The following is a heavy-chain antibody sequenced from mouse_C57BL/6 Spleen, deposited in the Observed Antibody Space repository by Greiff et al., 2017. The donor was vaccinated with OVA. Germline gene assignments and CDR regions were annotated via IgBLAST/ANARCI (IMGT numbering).Heavy chain of an antibody. J-gene: IGHJ2*01. Sequence: VQLQQSGAELVMPGASVKLSCKASGYTFTSYWMHWVKQRPGQGLEWIGEIDPSDSYTNYNQKFKGKSTLTVDKSSSTAYMQRSSLTSEDSAVYYCARMGIYYGNYLDYWGQGTTLTVSS. CDR2: IDPSDSYT. CDR3: ARMGIYYGNYLDY. CDR1: GYTFTSYW. D-gene: IGHD2-1*01. V-gene: IGHV1-69*01.